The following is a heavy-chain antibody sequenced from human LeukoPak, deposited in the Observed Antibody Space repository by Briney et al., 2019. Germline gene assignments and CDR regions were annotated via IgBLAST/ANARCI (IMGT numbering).Heavy chain of an antibody. J-gene: IGHJ4*02. Sequence: GGWLRLSRGASGFTWSSDAMCWVRQAPEKGLEWVSAISGSGGSTYYAGPVKGRFTISRDNSKNTLDLQMNSLRAEDTAVYYCAKEKLGDTAMVFDYWGQGTLVTVSS. CDR2: ISGSGGST. D-gene: IGHD5-18*01. CDR3: AKEKLGDTAMVFDY. CDR1: GFTWSSDA. V-gene: IGHV3-23*01.